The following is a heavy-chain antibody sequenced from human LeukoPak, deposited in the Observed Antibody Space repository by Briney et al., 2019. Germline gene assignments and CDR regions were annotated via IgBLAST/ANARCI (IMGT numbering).Heavy chain of an antibody. CDR1: GYTFTGYY. CDR3: ARADEWLVLFDY. D-gene: IGHD6-19*01. V-gene: IGHV1-2*06. Sequence: GASVKVSCKASGYTFTGYYMLWVRQAPGQGLEWMGRINPNSGGTNYAQKFQGRVTMTRDTSISTAYMELSRLRSDDTAVYYCARADEWLVLFDYWGQGTLVTVSS. J-gene: IGHJ4*02. CDR2: INPNSGGT.